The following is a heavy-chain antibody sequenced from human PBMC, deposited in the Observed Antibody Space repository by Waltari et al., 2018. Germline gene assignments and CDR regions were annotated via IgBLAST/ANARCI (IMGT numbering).Heavy chain of an antibody. CDR3: ARAYYGSGMVGYGMDV. D-gene: IGHD3-10*01. CDR2: IYHSGST. CDR1: GGSISSSNW. V-gene: IGHV4-4*02. Sequence: QVQLQESGPGLVKPSGTLSLTCAVSGGSISSSNWWSWVRKPPGKGLEWIGEIYHSGSTNYNPSLKSRVTISGDKAKNQFCLKRSSVTAADTAVYYCARAYYGSGMVGYGMDVWGQGTTVTVSS. J-gene: IGHJ6*02.